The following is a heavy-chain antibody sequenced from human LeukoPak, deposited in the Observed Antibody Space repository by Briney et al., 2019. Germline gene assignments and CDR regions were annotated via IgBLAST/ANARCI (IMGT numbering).Heavy chain of an antibody. CDR3: ARERGAFDI. V-gene: IGHV3-53*01. CDR1: GFTVSGYY. J-gene: IGHJ3*02. Sequence: SGGSLRLSCAASGFTVSGYYMSWVRQAPGKGLEWVSVIYISSSTFYADSVKGRFTISRDNSKNTLYLQMNSLRAEDTAVYYCARERGAFDIWGQGTMVTVSS. CDR2: IYISSST.